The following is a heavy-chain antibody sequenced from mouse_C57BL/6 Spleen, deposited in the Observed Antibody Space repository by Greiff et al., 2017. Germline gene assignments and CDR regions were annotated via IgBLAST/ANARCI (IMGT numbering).Heavy chain of an antibody. Sequence: EVKLVESGGGLVKPGGSLKLSCAASGFTFSSYAMSWVRQTPEKRLEWVATISDGGSYTYYPDNVKGRFTISRDNAKNNLYLQMSHLKSEDTAMYYCARDVYYGSSYPYYFDYWGQGTTLTVSS. V-gene: IGHV5-4*01. CDR2: ISDGGSYT. J-gene: IGHJ2*01. CDR3: ARDVYYGSSYPYYFDY. D-gene: IGHD1-1*01. CDR1: GFTFSSYA.